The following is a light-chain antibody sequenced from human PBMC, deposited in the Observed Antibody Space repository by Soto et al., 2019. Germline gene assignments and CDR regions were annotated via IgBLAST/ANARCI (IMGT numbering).Light chain of an antibody. J-gene: IGKJ1*01. Sequence: DIQMTQSPSTLSASVGDRVTITCRASQSISNYLAWYQQKPGQAPKLLIYDASNLPSGVPSRFSGSGSGTEFTLTINSLQADDFATYYCQQFYSYSPAWTFGQGTKVEIK. CDR3: QQFYSYSPAWT. CDR1: QSISNY. CDR2: DAS. V-gene: IGKV1-5*01.